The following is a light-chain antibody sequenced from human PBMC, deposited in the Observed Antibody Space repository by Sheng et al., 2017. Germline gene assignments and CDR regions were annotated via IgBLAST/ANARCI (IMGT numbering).Light chain of an antibody. Sequence: DIQMTQSPSSLSASVGDRVTITCRASQGISNSLAWFQQKPGRVPKFLIYGASTLQWGVPSRFSGSGFGTEFTLTISNLQPEDVATYYCQKYNSAPLTFGGGTKVEIK. CDR1: QGISNS. V-gene: IGKV1-27*01. CDR3: QKYNSAPLT. J-gene: IGKJ4*01. CDR2: GAS.